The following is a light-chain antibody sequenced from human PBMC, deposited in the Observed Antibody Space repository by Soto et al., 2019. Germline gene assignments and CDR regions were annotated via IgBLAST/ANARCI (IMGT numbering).Light chain of an antibody. J-gene: IGKJ1*01. CDR1: QSVTSSY. CDR2: GAS. CDR3: QQYGSSSGT. V-gene: IGKV3-20*01. Sequence: NVVTESPGTLALSPGERAHLSCKASQSVTSSYLARYQQKPGQAPRLLIYGASIRATGIPDRFSGSGSGTDFTLTISRLEPEDFAVYYCQQYGSSSGTFGQGTKVEIK.